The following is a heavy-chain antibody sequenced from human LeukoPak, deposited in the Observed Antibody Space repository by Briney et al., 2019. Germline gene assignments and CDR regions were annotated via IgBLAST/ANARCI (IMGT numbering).Heavy chain of an antibody. CDR3: AVQITMIVVVPYFDY. CDR2: ISGTGTTI. D-gene: IGHD3-22*01. V-gene: IGHV3-11*04. Sequence: PGGSLRLSCAASGLTFSDYYMTWIRQARGKGLEWVSSISGTGTTIYSADSVRGRFTVSRDNARNSLFLHMNSLRAEDTAVYYCAVQITMIVVVPYFDYWGQGTLVTVSS. J-gene: IGHJ4*02. CDR1: GLTFSDYY.